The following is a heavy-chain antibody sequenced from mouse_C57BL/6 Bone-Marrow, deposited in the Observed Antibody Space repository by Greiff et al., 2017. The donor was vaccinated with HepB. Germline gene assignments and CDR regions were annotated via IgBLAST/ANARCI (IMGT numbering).Heavy chain of an antibody. CDR1: GFNIKDDY. Sequence: EVQLQQSGAELVGPGASVKLSCTASGFNIKDDYMHWVKQRPEQGLEWIGWIDPENGDTEYASKFQGKATITADTSSNTAYLQLSSLTSEDTAVYYCTTVAMDYWGQGTSVTVSS. V-gene: IGHV14-4*01. CDR2: IDPENGDT. CDR3: TTVAMDY. J-gene: IGHJ4*01.